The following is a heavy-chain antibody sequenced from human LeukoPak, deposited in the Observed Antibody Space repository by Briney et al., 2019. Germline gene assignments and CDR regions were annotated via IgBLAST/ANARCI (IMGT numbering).Heavy chain of an antibody. V-gene: IGHV3-9*01. CDR1: GFTFDDYA. CDR3: AKDRLWFGEPTAYYGMDV. CDR2: ISWNSGSI. D-gene: IGHD3-10*01. Sequence: GGSLRLSCVASGFTFDDYAMHWVRQAPGKGLEWVSGISWNSGSIGYADSVKGRFTISRDNAKNSLYLQMNSLRAEDTALYYCAKDRLWFGEPTAYYGMDVWGQGTTVTVSS. J-gene: IGHJ6*02.